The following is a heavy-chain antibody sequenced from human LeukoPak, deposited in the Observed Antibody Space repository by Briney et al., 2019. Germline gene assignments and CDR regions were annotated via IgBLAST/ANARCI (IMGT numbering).Heavy chain of an antibody. CDR3: ARDHYGDYFDY. CDR1: GGSISSGGYS. Sequence: SQTLSLTCAVSGGSISSGGYSWSWIRQPPGTGLEWIGYIYHSGSTYYNPSLKSRVTISVDRSKNQFSLKLSSVTAADTAVYYCARDHYGDYFDYWGQGTLVTVSS. J-gene: IGHJ4*02. V-gene: IGHV4-30-2*01. CDR2: IYHSGST. D-gene: IGHD4-17*01.